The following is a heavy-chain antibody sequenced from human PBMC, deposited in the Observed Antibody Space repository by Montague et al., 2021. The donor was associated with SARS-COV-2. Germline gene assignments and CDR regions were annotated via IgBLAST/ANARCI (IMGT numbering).Heavy chain of an antibody. V-gene: IGHV4-39*02. CDR1: GESIDRDTYY. D-gene: IGHD6-19*01. Sequence: SETLSLTCIVSGESIDRDTYYWGWIRQSPGKGLEWIGSLSSSGSTYYNPSLGSRVTISMGTSKNHFSLKVNSVTATDTAVYFCARPGSVSGWFYFDDWGQGTLVSVSS. CDR2: LSSSGST. CDR3: ARPGSVSGWFYFDD. J-gene: IGHJ4*02.